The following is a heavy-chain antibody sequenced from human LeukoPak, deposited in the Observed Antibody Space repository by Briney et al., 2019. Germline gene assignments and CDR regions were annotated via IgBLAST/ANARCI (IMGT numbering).Heavy chain of an antibody. CDR3: ARDSGHYYDSSGFYNWFDP. CDR1: GYTFTGHY. CDR2: ISPNDTDT. J-gene: IGHJ5*02. Sequence: ASVKVSCKASGYTFTGHYIHWVRQAPGQGLEWMGWISPNDTDTTFAQKFQGRITMTRDTSISTAYMELSRLRSDDTAVYYCARDSGHYYDSSGFYNWFDPWGQGTLVTVSS. D-gene: IGHD3-22*01. V-gene: IGHV1-2*02.